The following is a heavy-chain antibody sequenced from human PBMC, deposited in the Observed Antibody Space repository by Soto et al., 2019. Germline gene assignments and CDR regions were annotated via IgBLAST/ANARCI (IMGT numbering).Heavy chain of an antibody. Sequence: GASVKVSCKASGGTFSRYTISWVRQAPEQGLEWMGRIIPILGIANYAQKFQGRVTITADKSTSTAYMELSSLRSEDTAVYYCARGYCSGGSCYSGLYYMEVWGKGTTVTRSS. CDR2: IIPILGIA. V-gene: IGHV1-69*02. CDR1: GGTFSRYT. D-gene: IGHD2-15*01. J-gene: IGHJ6*03. CDR3: ARGYCSGGSCYSGLYYMEV.